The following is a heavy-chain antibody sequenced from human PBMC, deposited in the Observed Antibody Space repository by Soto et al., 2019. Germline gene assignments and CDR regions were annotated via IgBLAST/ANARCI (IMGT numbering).Heavy chain of an antibody. D-gene: IGHD2-15*01. V-gene: IGHV4-61*01. CDR2: IYYSGST. CDR1: GGSVSSGSYY. CDR3: ARGLRGYCSGGSCPLVGWFDP. J-gene: IGHJ5*02. Sequence: QVQLQESGPGLVKPSETLSLTCTVSGGSVSSGSYYWSWIRQPPGKGLEWIGYIYYSGSTNYNPSLKSRVTISVDTAKNQFSLKLSSVTAADTAVYYCARGLRGYCSGGSCPLVGWFDPWGQGTLVTVSS.